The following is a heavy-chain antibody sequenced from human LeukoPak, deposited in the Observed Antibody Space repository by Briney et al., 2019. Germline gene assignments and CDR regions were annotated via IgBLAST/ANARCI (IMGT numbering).Heavy chain of an antibody. J-gene: IGHJ3*02. V-gene: IGHV1-18*01. CDR1: GYTFTTYG. Sequence: ASVKVSCKASGYTFTTYGISWVRQAPGQGLQWMGRISAYNGNTNYAQKLQGRVTMTTDTSTSTAYMELRSLRSDDTAVYYCARTTVTTSDDAFDIWGQGTMVTVSS. CDR3: ARTTVTTSDDAFDI. CDR2: ISAYNGNT. D-gene: IGHD4-17*01.